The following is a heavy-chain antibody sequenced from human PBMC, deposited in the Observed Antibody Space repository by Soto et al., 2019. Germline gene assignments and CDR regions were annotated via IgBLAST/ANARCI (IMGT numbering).Heavy chain of an antibody. CDR1: GGSISSSNW. J-gene: IGHJ6*02. CDR3: ARDKYYDSSGYYLYGMDF. CDR2: IYHSGST. V-gene: IGHV4-4*02. Sequence: QVQLQESGPGLVKPSGTLSLTCAVSGGSISSSNWWSWVRQPPGQGLEWIGEIYHSGSTNYNLSLKSRRTIAVDKSKNQFSLELSSVTAADTAVYYCARDKYYDSSGYYLYGMDFWGQGTTVTVSS. D-gene: IGHD3-22*01.